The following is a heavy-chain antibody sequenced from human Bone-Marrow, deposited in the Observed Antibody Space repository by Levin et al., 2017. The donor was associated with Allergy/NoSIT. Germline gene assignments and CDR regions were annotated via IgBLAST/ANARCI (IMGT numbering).Heavy chain of an antibody. D-gene: IGHD3-9*01. V-gene: IGHV3-33*01. CDR3: ARGGRHDVLTGYSGYYFDY. J-gene: IGHJ4*02. CDR1: GFTFSNFG. Sequence: GGSLRLSCAASGFTFSNFGVHWVRQAPGKGLEWVAVIWYDGSNKYYADSVKGRFTISRDNSKNTLYLQMNSLRAEDTAVYYCARGGRHDVLTGYSGYYFDYWGQGTLVTVSS. CDR2: IWYDGSNK.